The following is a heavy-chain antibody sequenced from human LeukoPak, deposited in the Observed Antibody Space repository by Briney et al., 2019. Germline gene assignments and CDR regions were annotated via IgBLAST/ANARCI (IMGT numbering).Heavy chain of an antibody. CDR1: GFTFSSYG. J-gene: IGHJ3*01. CDR2: IRPDASKE. CDR3: AKEAGLFDV. Sequence: GGSLRLSCAASGFTFSSYGMHWVRQAPGKGLEWVAFIRPDASKEYHADSVKGRFIISRDNSKKILYLQVNSLRVEDTAMYYCAKEAGLFDVWGQGAMVIVSS. V-gene: IGHV3-30*02.